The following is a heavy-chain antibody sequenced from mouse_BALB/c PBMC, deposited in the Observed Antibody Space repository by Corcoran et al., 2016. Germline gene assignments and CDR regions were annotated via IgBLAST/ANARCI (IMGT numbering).Heavy chain of an antibody. CDR2: VNPNNGGT. CDR1: GYTFTDYH. Sequence: EVLLQQSGPELVKPGASGKIPCKASGYTFTDYHMDWVKQSHGKSLEWIGDVNPNNGGTIYNQKFKGKATLTVDQSSSTAYMELRSLTSEDTAVYYCARRDYHGSSPSDYWGQGTTLTVSS. CDR3: ARRDYHGSSPSDY. J-gene: IGHJ2*01. D-gene: IGHD1-1*01. V-gene: IGHV1-18*01.